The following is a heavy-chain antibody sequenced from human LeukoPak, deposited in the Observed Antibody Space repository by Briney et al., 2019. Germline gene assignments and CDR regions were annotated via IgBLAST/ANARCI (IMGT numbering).Heavy chain of an antibody. V-gene: IGHV3-64*01. CDR3: ARDSGEAAAARRGYGMDV. J-gene: IGHJ6*02. CDR1: GFAFSSHP. D-gene: IGHD6-13*01. Sequence: PGGSLRLSCAASGFAFSSHPMHWVRQAPGKGLECVSAISSNGDSTYYANSVKGRFTISRDNSKNTLYLQMGSLRGEDTAVYYCARDSGEAAAARRGYGMDVWGQGTTVTVSS. CDR2: ISSNGDST.